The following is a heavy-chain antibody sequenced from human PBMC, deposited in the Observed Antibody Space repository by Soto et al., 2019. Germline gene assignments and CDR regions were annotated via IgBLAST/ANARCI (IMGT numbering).Heavy chain of an antibody. CDR3: ARDQGITTFGVYSMYYYGMDV. D-gene: IGHD3-3*01. CDR1: GYTFTRSG. CDR2: INPDNGNT. V-gene: IGHV1-18*01. J-gene: IGHJ6*02. Sequence: QVQLVQSGAEVKKPGASVKVSCKASGYTFTRSGISWVRQAPGQGLEWLGWINPDNGNTNYAQHLQGRVSLTTDTSTSTAYMDLRSLRSDDTDVYYCARDQGITTFGVYSMYYYGMDVWGQGTTVTVSS.